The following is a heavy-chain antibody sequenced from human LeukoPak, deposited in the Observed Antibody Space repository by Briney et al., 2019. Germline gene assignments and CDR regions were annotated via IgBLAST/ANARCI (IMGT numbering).Heavy chain of an antibody. CDR2: ISYDGTNK. D-gene: IGHD6-6*01. Sequence: TGGSLRLSCAASGFTFINYGMHWVRQAPGKGLEWVAVISYDGTNKYYADSVKGRFTISRDNSKNTLYLQMNSLKTDDTAVYYCARERVENQQLVGGNYWGQGTLVTVSS. CDR1: GFTFINYG. V-gene: IGHV3-30*03. CDR3: ARERVENQQLVGGNY. J-gene: IGHJ4*02.